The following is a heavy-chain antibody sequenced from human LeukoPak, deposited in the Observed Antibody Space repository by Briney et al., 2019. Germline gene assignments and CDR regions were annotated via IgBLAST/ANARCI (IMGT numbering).Heavy chain of an antibody. D-gene: IGHD4-11*01. CDR3: ARVRDDYTYFDC. V-gene: IGHV3-74*01. CDR2: INSDESRT. J-gene: IGHJ4*02. Sequence: GGSLRLSCAASGFTFSSYWMHWVRQAPGKGLMWVSRINSDESRTTYADSVRGRFTISRDNAKSTLYLQMNSLRAEDTAVYYCARVRDDYTYFDCCGQGTLVTVSS. CDR1: GFTFSSYW.